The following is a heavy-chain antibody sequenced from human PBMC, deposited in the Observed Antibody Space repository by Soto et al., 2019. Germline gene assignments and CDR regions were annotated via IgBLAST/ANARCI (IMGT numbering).Heavy chain of an antibody. CDR3: ARGVGRYPTLYYYCNYMDV. D-gene: IGHD1-26*01. V-gene: IGHV4-34*01. CDR1: GGSFSGYY. J-gene: IGHJ6*03. CDR2: INHSGST. Sequence: QVQLQQWGAGLLKPSETLSLTCAVYGGSFSGYYWSWIRQPPGKGLEWIGEINHSGSTNYNPSLKSRVTISVDASQPQFCRKLRSVTAADTAVYYCARGVGRYPTLYYYCNYMDVWGKGTTVTVSS.